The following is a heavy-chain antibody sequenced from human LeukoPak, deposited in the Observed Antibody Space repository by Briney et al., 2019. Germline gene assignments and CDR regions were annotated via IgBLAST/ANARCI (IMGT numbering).Heavy chain of an antibody. CDR3: ARVWSESGNYYDDRGAFDY. J-gene: IGHJ4*02. Sequence: SETLSLTCTVSGGSISSSSYYWGWIRQPPGKGLEWIGSIYYSGSTYYNPSLKSRVTISVDTSKNQFSLKLSSVTASDTAVYYCARVWSESGNYYDDRGAFDYWGQGTLVTVSS. CDR2: IYYSGST. CDR1: GGSISSSSYY. D-gene: IGHD1-26*01. V-gene: IGHV4-39*07.